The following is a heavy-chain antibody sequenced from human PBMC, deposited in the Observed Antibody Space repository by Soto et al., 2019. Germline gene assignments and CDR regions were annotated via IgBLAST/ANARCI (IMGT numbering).Heavy chain of an antibody. CDR1: GDSITSGSFH. CDR3: ARHRGYSTGRATFDI. D-gene: IGHD6-25*01. CDR2: VYYTGRT. J-gene: IGHJ3*02. Sequence: SETLSLTCSVSGDSITSGSFHWAWIRQSPGRGLEWIATVYYTGRTYYNTSLKTRVTISVDTSKNKFSLRMSSVTAADTAVYYCARHRGYSTGRATFDIWGQGTVVTVSS. V-gene: IGHV4-39*01.